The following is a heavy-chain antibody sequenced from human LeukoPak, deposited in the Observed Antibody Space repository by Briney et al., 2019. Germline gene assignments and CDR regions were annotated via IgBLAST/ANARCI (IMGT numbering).Heavy chain of an antibody. V-gene: IGHV3-48*03. J-gene: IGHJ3*02. Sequence: GGSLRLSCATAGFSFSSYAMSWVRQAPGKGLEWVSYISSRGSAIYYADSVKGRFTISRDIAKTSLYLQMNSLRAEDTAIYYCARDMEPDAFDIWGQGTMVTASS. CDR3: ARDMEPDAFDI. D-gene: IGHD1-1*01. CDR1: GFSFSSYA. CDR2: ISSRGSAI.